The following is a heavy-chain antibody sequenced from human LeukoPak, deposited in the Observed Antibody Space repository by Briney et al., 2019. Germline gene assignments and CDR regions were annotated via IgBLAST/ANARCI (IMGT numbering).Heavy chain of an antibody. J-gene: IGHJ3*02. V-gene: IGHV4-59*01. CDR3: ARVRYCSGGSCYYHDAFDI. CDR2: IYYSGST. CDR1: GGSISSYY. Sequence: PSETLSLTCTVSGGSISSYYWSWIRQPPGKGLEWIGYIYYSGSTNYNPSLKSRVTISVDTSKNQFSLKLSSVTAADTAVYYCARVRYCSGGSCYYHDAFDIWGQGTMVTVSS. D-gene: IGHD2-15*01.